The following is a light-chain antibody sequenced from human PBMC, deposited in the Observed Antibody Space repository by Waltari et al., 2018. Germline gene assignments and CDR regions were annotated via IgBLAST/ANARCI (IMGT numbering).Light chain of an antibody. CDR3: CSDARSSYV. CDR1: SSDVGRFNH. Sequence: QSALTQPASVSGSPGQSITISCTGPSSDVGRFNHVSWYQQRPGKAPKLVISEVSKWPSGDSNRDAGEKSGNTASLSMSGLKAEDEADYNCCSDARSSYVFGTGTKVTVL. CDR2: EVS. V-gene: IGLV2-23*02. J-gene: IGLJ1*01.